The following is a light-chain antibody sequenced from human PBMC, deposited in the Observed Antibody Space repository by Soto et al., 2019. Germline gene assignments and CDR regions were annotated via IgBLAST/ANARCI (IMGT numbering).Light chain of an antibody. CDR3: QQRSNYT. J-gene: IGKJ2*01. CDR2: DAS. Sequence: EIVLTQSPATLSLSPGERATLSCRASQSVSSYLAWYQQKPGQAPRLLIYDASNRATGIPARFSGSGSGTDFTLTISILEPEDFAVYYCQQRSNYTFGQGTKLEIK. CDR1: QSVSSY. V-gene: IGKV3-11*01.